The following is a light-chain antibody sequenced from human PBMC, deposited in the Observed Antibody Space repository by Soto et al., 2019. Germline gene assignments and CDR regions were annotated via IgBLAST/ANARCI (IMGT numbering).Light chain of an antibody. CDR2: AAS. V-gene: IGKV1-27*01. J-gene: IGKJ1*01. Sequence: DIQMTQSPTSRSASVGDRVTITCRASQDIRNFVAWYQQKPGKAPKLLIYAASTLQSGVPSRFSGSGSGTDFTVTINGLQPEDGATYSCQKGSSVPVFGAGTKVEI. CDR3: QKGSSVPV. CDR1: QDIRNF.